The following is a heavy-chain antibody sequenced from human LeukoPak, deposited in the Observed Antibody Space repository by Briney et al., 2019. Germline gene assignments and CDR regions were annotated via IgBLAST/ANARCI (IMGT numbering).Heavy chain of an antibody. D-gene: IGHD3-3*01. Sequence: ASVKVSCKASGYTFTSYDINWVRQATGQGLEWMGWMNPNSGNTGYAQKFQGRVTMTRNTSISTAYMELSSLRSEDTAVYYCAKDMPLKLRFLPIPNAFDIWGQGTMVTVSS. V-gene: IGHV1-8*01. CDR3: AKDMPLKLRFLPIPNAFDI. J-gene: IGHJ3*02. CDR1: GYTFTSYD. CDR2: MNPNSGNT.